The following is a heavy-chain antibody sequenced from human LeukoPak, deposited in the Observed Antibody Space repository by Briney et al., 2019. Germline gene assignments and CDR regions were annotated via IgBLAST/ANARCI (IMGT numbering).Heavy chain of an antibody. CDR2: ISSSGST. Sequence: PSQTLSLTCTVSGDSISGGDYYWSWIRQPAGKGLEWIGRISSSGSTNYNPSLKSRVTISVDTSKNQFSLKLSSVTAADTAVYFCARGPYSYDSSGAFDIWGQGTMVTVSS. CDR3: ARGPYSYDSSGAFDI. D-gene: IGHD3-22*01. V-gene: IGHV4-61*02. CDR1: GDSISGGDYY. J-gene: IGHJ3*02.